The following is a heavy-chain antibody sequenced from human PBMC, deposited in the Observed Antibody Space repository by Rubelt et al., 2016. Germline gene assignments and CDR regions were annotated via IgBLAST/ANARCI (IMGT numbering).Heavy chain of an antibody. Sequence: QVQLQESGPGLVKPSQTLSLTCTVSGGSISSGGYYWSWIRQHPGKGLEWIGYIYYSGSTYYNPSLKSRVSISVDTSKNQFSLKLSSVTAADTAVYYCAREVTTLKFAFYNAFDIWGQGTMVTVSS. D-gene: IGHD4-17*01. V-gene: IGHV4-31*03. J-gene: IGHJ3*02. CDR1: GGSISSGGYY. CDR3: AREVTTLKFAFYNAFDI. CDR2: IYYSGST.